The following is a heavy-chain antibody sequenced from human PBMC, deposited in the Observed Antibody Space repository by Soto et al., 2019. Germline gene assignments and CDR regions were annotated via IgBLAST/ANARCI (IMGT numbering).Heavy chain of an antibody. CDR3: ARVGPWVPYCYNSSPYTFGDWFHP. V-gene: IGHV4-38-2*01. CDR2: ISHGGST. CDR1: GYSISSGYY. Sequence: QVQLQESGPGLVKASETLSLTCAVSGYSISSGYYWGWLRQPPGKGLEWIGSISHGGSTYYNPPLDSRVTLSIDMTNNHGHLIRTSVTAADTAVQYWARVGPWVPYCYNSSPYTFGDWFHPWGQGNVVTVSS. D-gene: IGHD3-22*01. J-gene: IGHJ5*02.